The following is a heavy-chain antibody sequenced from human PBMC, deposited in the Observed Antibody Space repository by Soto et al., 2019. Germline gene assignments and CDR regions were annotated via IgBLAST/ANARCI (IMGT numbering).Heavy chain of an antibody. CDR2: IYYSGST. CDR1: GGSISRSSYY. D-gene: IGHD6-13*01. V-gene: IGHV4-39*01. J-gene: IGHJ4*02. CDR3: ARRQSSSWYGL. Sequence: SETLSLTCTVSGGSISRSSYYWGWIRQPPGKGLEWIGSIYYSGSTYYNPSLKSRVTISVDTSKNQFSLKLSSVTAADTAVYYCARRQSSSWYGLWGQGTLVTVS.